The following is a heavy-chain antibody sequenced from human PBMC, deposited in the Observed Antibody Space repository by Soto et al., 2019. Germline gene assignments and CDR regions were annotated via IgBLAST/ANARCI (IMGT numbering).Heavy chain of an antibody. J-gene: IGHJ6*03. Sequence: SETLSLTCTVSGGSISSYYWSWIRQPPGKGLEWIGYIYYSGSTNYNPSLKSRVTISVDTSKNQFSLKLSSVTAADTAVYYCARHPLLRYFDWSSPYYYYMDVWGKGTTVTVSS. CDR3: ARHPLLRYFDWSSPYYYYMDV. CDR1: GGSISSYY. V-gene: IGHV4-59*08. D-gene: IGHD3-9*01. CDR2: IYYSGST.